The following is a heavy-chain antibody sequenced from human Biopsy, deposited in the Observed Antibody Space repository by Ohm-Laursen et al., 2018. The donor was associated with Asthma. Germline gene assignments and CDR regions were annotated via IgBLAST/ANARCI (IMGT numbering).Heavy chain of an antibody. J-gene: IGHJ4*02. CDR3: ARDMNRDGWYFDY. CDR2: ISYDGSNK. CDR1: GFTFSSYG. D-gene: IGHD5-24*01. Sequence: SSLRLSCTASGFTFSSYGMHWVRQAPGKGLEWVAVISYDGSNKYYADSVKGRFTISRDNSKNKLYLQMNSLRGDDTAVYYCARDMNRDGWYFDYWGQGTLVTVSS. V-gene: IGHV3-30*03.